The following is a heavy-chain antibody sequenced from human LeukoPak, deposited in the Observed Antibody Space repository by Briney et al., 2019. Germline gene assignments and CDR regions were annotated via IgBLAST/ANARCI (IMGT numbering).Heavy chain of an antibody. J-gene: IGHJ4*02. Sequence: GASVKVSCKASGYTFTSYDINWVRQATGQGLEWMGWMNPNSGNTGYAQKFQGRVTITTDESTSTAYMELSSLRSEDTAVYYCARGRSGYDFWSGYSKAPHFDYWGQGTLVTVSS. D-gene: IGHD3-3*01. CDR3: ARGRSGYDFWSGYSKAPHFDY. V-gene: IGHV1-8*03. CDR1: GYTFTSYD. CDR2: MNPNSGNT.